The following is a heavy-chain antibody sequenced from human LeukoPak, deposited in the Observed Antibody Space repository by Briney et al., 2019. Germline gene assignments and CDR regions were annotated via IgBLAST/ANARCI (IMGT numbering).Heavy chain of an antibody. D-gene: IGHD3-22*01. J-gene: IGHJ4*02. Sequence: GASVKVSCKASGGTFSSYAISWVRQAPGQGLEWMGGIIPIFGTANYAQKFQGRVTITTDESTSTAYMELCSLRSEDTAVYYCASRLDDSSGYYGYWGQGTLVTVSS. CDR1: GGTFSSYA. V-gene: IGHV1-69*05. CDR2: IIPIFGTA. CDR3: ASRLDDSSGYYGY.